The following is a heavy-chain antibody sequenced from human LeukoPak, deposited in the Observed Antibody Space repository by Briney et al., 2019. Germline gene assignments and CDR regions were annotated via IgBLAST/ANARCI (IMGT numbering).Heavy chain of an antibody. CDR1: GFTFSTYS. J-gene: IGHJ4*02. CDR2: IRTSSRYI. Sequence: PRGSLRLSCAASGFTFSTYSMNWVRQAAGKGLGWVSSIRTSSRYIYYADSVKGRSTISRDNAKNSLYLQMNSLRAEETAVYYCARDLDYYDSSGPKGYWGQGTLVTVSS. CDR3: ARDLDYYDSSGPKGY. D-gene: IGHD3-22*01. V-gene: IGHV3-21*01.